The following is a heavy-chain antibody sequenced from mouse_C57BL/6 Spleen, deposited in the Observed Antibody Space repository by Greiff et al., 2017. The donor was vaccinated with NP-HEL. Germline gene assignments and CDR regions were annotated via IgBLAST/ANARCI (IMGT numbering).Heavy chain of an antibody. J-gene: IGHJ1*03. CDR3: TTGGDYYGSSHWYFDV. Sequence: EVQLQQSGAELVRPGASVKLSCTASGFNIKDDYMHWVKQRPEQGLEWIGWIDPENGDTEYASKFQGKATITADTSSNTAYLQLSSLTSEDTAVYYCTTGGDYYGSSHWYFDVWGTGTTVTVSS. CDR2: IDPENGDT. V-gene: IGHV14-4*01. D-gene: IGHD1-1*01. CDR1: GFNIKDDY.